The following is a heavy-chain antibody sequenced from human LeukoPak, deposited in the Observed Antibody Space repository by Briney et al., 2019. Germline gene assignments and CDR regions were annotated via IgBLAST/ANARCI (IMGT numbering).Heavy chain of an antibody. CDR3: ARDGTKLPDTGGWFDP. D-gene: IGHD1-14*01. Sequence: PSETLSLTCTASGGSISSYYWSWIRQPPGKGLEWIGYIYYSGSTNYNPSLKSRVTISVDTSKNQFSLKLSSVTAADTAVYYCARDGTKLPDTGGWFDPWGQGTLVTVSS. J-gene: IGHJ5*02. V-gene: IGHV4-59*01. CDR2: IYYSGST. CDR1: GGSISSYY.